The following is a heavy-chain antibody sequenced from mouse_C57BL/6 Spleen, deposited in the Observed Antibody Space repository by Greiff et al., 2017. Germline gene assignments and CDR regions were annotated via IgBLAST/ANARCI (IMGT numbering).Heavy chain of an antibody. CDR3: ARPYGNYVEDYAMDY. CDR1: GYTFTSYW. Sequence: QVQLKQPGAELVKPGASVKMSCKASGYTFTSYWITWVKKRPGQGLEWIGDLYPGIGSTNYNDKFNSKATLTVETYSSTAYMQHSVLTSEDSAVYYFARPYGNYVEDYAMDYWGQGTSVTVSS. J-gene: IGHJ4*01. CDR2: LYPGIGST. V-gene: IGHV1-55*01. D-gene: IGHD2-1*01.